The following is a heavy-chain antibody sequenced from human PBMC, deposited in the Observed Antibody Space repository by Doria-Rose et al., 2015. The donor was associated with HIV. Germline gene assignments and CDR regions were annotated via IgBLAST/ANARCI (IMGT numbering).Heavy chain of an antibody. CDR2: ISWNSGAK. V-gene: IGHV3-9*01. D-gene: IGHD3-3*01. CDR1: GFSFESYA. CDR3: AKAPIIGPKYYFYMDV. J-gene: IGHJ6*03. Sequence: VQLVESGGGLVQPGRSLRLSCVGSGFSFESYAMHWVRLAPGKGLEWVAGISWNSGAKGNADSVEGRFTISRDNAKKSVHLEMRSLRPEDTALYYCAKAPIIGPKYYFYMDVWGKGTSVTVSS.